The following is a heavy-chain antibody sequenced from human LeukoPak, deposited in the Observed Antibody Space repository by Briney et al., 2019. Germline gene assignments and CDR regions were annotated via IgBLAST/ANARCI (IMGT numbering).Heavy chain of an antibody. J-gene: IGHJ6*02. CDR1: GGTFSSYA. CDR2: IIPIFGTA. D-gene: IGHD3-3*01. V-gene: IGHV1-69*13. CDR3: ARASAFGEYWDYYYYYGMDV. Sequence: RASVKVSCKASGGTFSSYAISWVRQAPGQGLEWMGGIIPIFGTANYAQKFQGRVTITADESTSTAYMELSSLRSEDTAVYYCARASAFGEYWDYYYYYGMDVWGQGTTVTVSS.